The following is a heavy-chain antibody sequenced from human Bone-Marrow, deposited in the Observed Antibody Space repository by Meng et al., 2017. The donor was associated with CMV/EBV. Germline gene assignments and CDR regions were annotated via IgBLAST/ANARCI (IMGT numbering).Heavy chain of an antibody. CDR2: INHSGST. J-gene: IGHJ5*02. Sequence: GSLRLSCAVYGGTFSGYYWSWIRQPPGRGLEWIGEINHSGSTNYNPSLKSRVTISVDTSKNQFSRKLSSVTAADTAVYYCACKKPRDVLRFLEWKNNWFDPWGQGTLVTVSS. V-gene: IGHV4-34*08. CDR3: ACKKPRDVLRFLEWKNNWFDP. D-gene: IGHD3-3*01. CDR1: GGTFSGYY.